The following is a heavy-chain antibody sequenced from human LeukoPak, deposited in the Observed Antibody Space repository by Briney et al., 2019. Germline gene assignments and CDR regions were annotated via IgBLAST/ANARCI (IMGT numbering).Heavy chain of an antibody. J-gene: IGHJ5*02. V-gene: IGHV1-3*01. CDR3: ARDRDSGDTTYYDFWSGYYAGWFDP. CDR1: GYTFTNYA. D-gene: IGHD3-3*01. Sequence: ASVNVSCKASGYTFTNYAMHWVRQAPGQRLEWMGWINAGNGNTKYSQKFQGRVTITRDTSASIAYMELSSLRSEDTAVYYCARDRDSGDTTYYDFWSGYYAGWFDPWGQGTLVTVSS. CDR2: INAGNGNT.